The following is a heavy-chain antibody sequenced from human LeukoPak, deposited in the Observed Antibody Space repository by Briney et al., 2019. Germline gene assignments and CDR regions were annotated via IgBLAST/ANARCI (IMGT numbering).Heavy chain of an antibody. CDR2: IYYSGST. D-gene: IGHD3-10*01. CDR3: ARQSSWMNAFDI. V-gene: IGHV4-59*08. J-gene: IGHJ3*02. CDR1: GGSISSYY. Sequence: SETLSLTCTVSGGSISSYYWSWIRQPPGKGLEWIGYIYYSGSTYYNPSLKSRVTISVDRSKNQFSLKLSSVTAADTAVYYCARQSSWMNAFDIWGQGTMVTVSS.